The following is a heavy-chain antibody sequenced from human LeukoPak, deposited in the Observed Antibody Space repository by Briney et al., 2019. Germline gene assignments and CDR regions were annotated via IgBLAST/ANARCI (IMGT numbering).Heavy chain of an antibody. CDR3: AKRGGYETMAAFDY. V-gene: IGHV3-23*01. D-gene: IGHD3-10*01. CDR2: ISPGGSDT. Sequence: GGSLRLSCAAFGFTFNNYAMSWVRQAPGKGLERVSAISPGGSDTYYADSLRGRFTISRDNSKKTLSLQMSSLRAEDSAVYYCAKRGGYETMAAFDYWGQGTLVTVSS. CDR1: GFTFNNYA. J-gene: IGHJ4*02.